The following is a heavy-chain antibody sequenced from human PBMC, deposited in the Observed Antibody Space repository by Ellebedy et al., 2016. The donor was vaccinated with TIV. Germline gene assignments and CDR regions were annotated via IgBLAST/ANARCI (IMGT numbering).Heavy chain of an antibody. CDR2: TSFDGKNK. J-gene: IGHJ4*02. D-gene: IGHD6-19*01. V-gene: IGHV3-30*04. CDR1: GFVFSSYT. CDR3: ARDPYSSGWSAIGYFDL. Sequence: PGGSLRLSCAASGFVFSSYTMWWVRQTPGKGLEWVAVTSFDGKNKHYADTVKGRFTISRDNSQNTLYLHMHSLRDEDTAVYYCARDPYSSGWSAIGYFDLWGQGALVTVSS.